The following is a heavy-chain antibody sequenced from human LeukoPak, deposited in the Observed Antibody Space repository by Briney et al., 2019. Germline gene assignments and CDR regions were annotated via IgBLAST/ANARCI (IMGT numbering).Heavy chain of an antibody. CDR3: ARGMLSYSGYDAAFGG. CDR2: ISYSGST. CDR1: GGSFSSYY. Sequence: PSETLSLSCTVSGGSFSSYYWSWIRQPPGKGLEWIGYISYSGSTTYNPYLMRRVSISVDNSKNQISLKLSSVTAADTAVYYCARGMLSYSGYDAAFGGWGQVTLATVAS. J-gene: IGHJ4*02. V-gene: IGHV4-59*01. D-gene: IGHD5-12*01.